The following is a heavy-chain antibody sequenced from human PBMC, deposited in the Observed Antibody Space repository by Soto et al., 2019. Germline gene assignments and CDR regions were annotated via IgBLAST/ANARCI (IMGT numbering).Heavy chain of an antibody. CDR1: GFTFTSSA. CDR3: AADRGGSYRRIFDY. D-gene: IGHD1-26*01. V-gene: IGHV1-58*01. J-gene: IGHJ4*02. CDR2: IVVGSGNT. Sequence: SVKVSCKASGFTFTSSAVQWVRQARGQRLEWIGWIVVGSGNTNYAQKFQERVTITRDMSTSTAYMELSSLRSEDTAVYYCAADRGGSYRRIFDYWGQGTLVTVSS.